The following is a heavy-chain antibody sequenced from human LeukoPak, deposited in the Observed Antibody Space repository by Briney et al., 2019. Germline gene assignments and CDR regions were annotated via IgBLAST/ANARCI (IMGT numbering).Heavy chain of an antibody. CDR3: ARGSRWLQLGRYFDY. CDR1: GYTFTSYY. J-gene: IGHJ4*02. Sequence: ASVKVSCKASGYTFTSYYMHLVRQAPGQGLEWMGIINPSGGSTSYAQKFQGRVTMTRDTSTSTVYMELSSLRSEDTAVYYCARGSRWLQLGRYFDYWGQGTLVTVSS. CDR2: INPSGGST. V-gene: IGHV1-46*01. D-gene: IGHD5-24*01.